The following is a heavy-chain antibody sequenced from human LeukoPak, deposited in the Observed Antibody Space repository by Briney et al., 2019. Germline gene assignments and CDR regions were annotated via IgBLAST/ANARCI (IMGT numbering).Heavy chain of an antibody. D-gene: IGHD1-26*01. CDR1: GFTFSSYA. CDR2: ISSSSSTI. CDR3: ARYGSYYNPHHFDY. J-gene: IGHJ4*02. V-gene: IGHV3-48*02. Sequence: GGSLRLSCAASGFTFSSYAMSWVRQAPGKGLEWVSYISSSSSTIYYADSVKGRFTISRDNAKNSLYLQMNSLRDEDTAVYYCARYGSYYNPHHFDYWGQGTLVTVSS.